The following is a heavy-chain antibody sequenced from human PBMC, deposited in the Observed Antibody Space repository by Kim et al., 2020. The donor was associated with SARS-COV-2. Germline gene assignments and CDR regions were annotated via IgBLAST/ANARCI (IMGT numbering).Heavy chain of an antibody. J-gene: IGHJ6*02. CDR3: ARGEARTTVVTPTYYYYGMDV. CDR1: GYTFTSYD. Sequence: ASVKVSCKASGYTFTSYDINWVRQATGQGLEWMGWMNPNSGNTGYAQKFQGRVTMTRNTSISTAYMELSSLRSEDTAVYYCARGEARTTVVTPTYYYYGMDVWGQGTTVTVSS. D-gene: IGHD4-17*01. CDR2: MNPNSGNT. V-gene: IGHV1-8*01.